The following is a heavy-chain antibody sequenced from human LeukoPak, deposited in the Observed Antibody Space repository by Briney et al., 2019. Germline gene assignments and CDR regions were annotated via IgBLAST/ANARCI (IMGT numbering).Heavy chain of an antibody. Sequence: GGSLTLSCAASGVTFPNYEMNWVRLAPGKCLGCVSCMSSGGTTIYYADSLKGRFTISTDNAKNSLYLQMNSLRAEDTAVYYCARGRQDYGDSPGYFDYWGQGTLVTVSS. D-gene: IGHD4-17*01. J-gene: IGHJ4*02. CDR3: ARGRQDYGDSPGYFDY. V-gene: IGHV3-48*03. CDR1: GVTFPNYE. CDR2: MSSGGTTI.